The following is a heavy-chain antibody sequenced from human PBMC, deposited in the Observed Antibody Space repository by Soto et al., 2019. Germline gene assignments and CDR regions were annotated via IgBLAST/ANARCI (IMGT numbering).Heavy chain of an antibody. J-gene: IGHJ5*02. D-gene: IGHD5-12*01. CDR3: ARYSGYEGLRFDP. Sequence: QVQLQESGPGLVKPSQTLSLTCTVSGGSISSGDYYWSWIRQPPGKGLEWIGYMYYSGSTYYNPSLKSRFTLSVDTSKNQFSLKLSSVTAADTAVYYCARYSGYEGLRFDPWGQGTLVTVSS. CDR2: MYYSGST. V-gene: IGHV4-30-4*01. CDR1: GGSISSGDYY.